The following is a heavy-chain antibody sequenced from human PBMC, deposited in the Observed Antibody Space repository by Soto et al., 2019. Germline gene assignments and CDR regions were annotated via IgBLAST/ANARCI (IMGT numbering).Heavy chain of an antibody. CDR3: TKEAQYYDILTGYRSYYGMDV. J-gene: IGHJ6*01. CDR1: GFTFSSYG. CDR2: ISYDGSNK. Sequence: QVQLVESGGGVVQPGRSLRLSCAASGFTFSSYGMHWVRQAPGKGLEWVAVISYDGSNKYYADSVKGRFTISRDNSKNTLYLQMNSLRAEDTAVYYCTKEAQYYDILTGYRSYYGMDVW. V-gene: IGHV3-30*18. D-gene: IGHD3-9*01.